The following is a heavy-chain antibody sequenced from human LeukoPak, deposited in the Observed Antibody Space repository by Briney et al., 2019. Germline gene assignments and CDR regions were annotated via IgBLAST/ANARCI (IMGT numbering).Heavy chain of an antibody. J-gene: IGHJ4*02. CDR3: ARELSGSYHYFDY. CDR1: GFTVSSNY. CDR2: IYSGGST. D-gene: IGHD1-26*01. V-gene: IGHV3-53*01. Sequence: GGSLRLSCAVSGFTVSSNYMSWVRQAPGKGLEWVSVIYSGGSTYYADSVKGRFTISRDNSKNTLYLQVNSLRAEDTAVYYCARELSGSYHYFDYWGQGTLVTVSS.